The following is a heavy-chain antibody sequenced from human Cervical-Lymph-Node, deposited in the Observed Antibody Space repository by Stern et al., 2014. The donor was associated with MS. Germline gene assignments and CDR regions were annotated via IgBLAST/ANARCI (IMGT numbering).Heavy chain of an antibody. CDR2: IYYSGST. CDR1: GGSISSSSYY. J-gene: IGHJ4*02. D-gene: IGHD5-18*01. Sequence: QLQLQESGPGLVKPSETLSLTCTVSGGSISSSSYYWGWIRQPPGKGLEWIGRIYYSGSTYYNPSLKSRVPIPVDTPKTQFPRKLSSVTAADTAVYYCASLNTAMVFDYWGQGTLVTVSS. CDR3: ASLNTAMVFDY. V-gene: IGHV4-39*01.